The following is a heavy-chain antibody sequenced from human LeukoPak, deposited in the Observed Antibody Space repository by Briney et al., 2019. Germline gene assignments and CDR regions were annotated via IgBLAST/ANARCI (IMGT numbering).Heavy chain of an antibody. CDR2: ISGSGGST. J-gene: IGHJ4*02. CDR1: GFTSSSYA. Sequence: PGGSLRLSCAASGFTSSSYAMSWVRQASGKGLEWVSAISGSGGSTYYADSVKGRFTISRDNSQNTLYLQMNSLRAEDTAVYYCAKDIRLLTTVTTGTLDYWGQGTLVTVSS. CDR3: AKDIRLLTTVTTGTLDY. D-gene: IGHD4-17*01. V-gene: IGHV3-23*01.